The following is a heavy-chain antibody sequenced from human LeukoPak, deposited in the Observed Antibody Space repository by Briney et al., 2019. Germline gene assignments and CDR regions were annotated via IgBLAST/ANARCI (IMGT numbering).Heavy chain of an antibody. CDR3: AREGYDSSGLVY. CDR1: GGSISSYY. J-gene: IGHJ4*02. Sequence: ASETLSLTCTVSGGSISSYYWSWIRQPPGKGLEWIGYIYYSGSTNYNPSLRSRVTISVDTSKNQFSLKLSSVTAADTAVYYCAREGYDSSGLVYWGQGTLVTVSS. CDR2: IYYSGST. D-gene: IGHD3-22*01. V-gene: IGHV4-59*12.